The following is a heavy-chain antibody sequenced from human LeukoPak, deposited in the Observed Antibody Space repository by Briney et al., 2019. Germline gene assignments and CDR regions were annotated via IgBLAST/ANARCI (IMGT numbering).Heavy chain of an antibody. J-gene: IGHJ4*02. D-gene: IGHD4-23*01. CDR1: GFTFSSYS. CDR2: ISGSYSTI. V-gene: IGHV3-48*04. CDR3: AREVYGGNSPFPGIFDY. Sequence: GGSLRLSCAASGFTFSSYSMNWVRQAPGKGLEWVSYISGSYSTIYYADSVKGRFTISRDNAKNSLYLQMNSLRAEDTAVYYCAREVYGGNSPFPGIFDYWGQGTLVTVSS.